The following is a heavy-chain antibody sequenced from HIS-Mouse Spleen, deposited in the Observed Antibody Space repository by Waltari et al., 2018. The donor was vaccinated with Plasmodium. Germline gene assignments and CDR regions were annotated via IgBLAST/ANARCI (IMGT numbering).Heavy chain of an antibody. V-gene: IGHV3-53*01. CDR3: ARGMKSSSSAFDI. D-gene: IGHD6-6*01. CDR2: IYSGGST. J-gene: IGHJ3*02. Sequence: EVQLVESGGGLIQPGGSLRLSCAAAGFTVISNYMSWVRQAPGKGVEWVSVIYSGGSTYYADSVKGRFTISRDNSKNTLYLQMNSLRAEDTAVYYCARGMKSSSSAFDIWGQGTMVTVSS. CDR1: GFTVISNY.